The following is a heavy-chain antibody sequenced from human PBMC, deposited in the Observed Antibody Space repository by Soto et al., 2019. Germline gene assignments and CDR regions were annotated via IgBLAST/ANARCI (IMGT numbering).Heavy chain of an antibody. J-gene: IGHJ5*02. Sequence: EVQLVESGGGLVQPGGSLRLSRGASGFTFSSYSMNWVRQAPGKGLEWVSYISSSSSTIYYADSVKGRFTISRDNAKNSLYLQMNSLRAEDTAVYYCARHPERIAEIGWFDPWGQGTLVTVSS. CDR1: GFTFSSYS. CDR2: ISSSSSTI. CDR3: ARHPERIAEIGWFDP. V-gene: IGHV3-48*01. D-gene: IGHD6-13*01.